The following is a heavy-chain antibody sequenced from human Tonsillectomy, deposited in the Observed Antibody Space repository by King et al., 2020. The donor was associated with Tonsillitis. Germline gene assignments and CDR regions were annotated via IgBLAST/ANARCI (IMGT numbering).Heavy chain of an antibody. Sequence: VQLQQWGAGLLKPSETLSLTCAVYGGSFSGYYWIWIRQPPGKGLEWIGEINHSGSTNYNPSLKSRVTISVDTSKNQFSLKLSSVTAADTAVYYCARRSAAAGTYWYFDLWGRGTLVTVSA. CDR1: GGSFSGYY. CDR3: ARRSAAAGTYWYFDL. CDR2: INHSGST. J-gene: IGHJ2*01. D-gene: IGHD6-13*01. V-gene: IGHV4-34*01.